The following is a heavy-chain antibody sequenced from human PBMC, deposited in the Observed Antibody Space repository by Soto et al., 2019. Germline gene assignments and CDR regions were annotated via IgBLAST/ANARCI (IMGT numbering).Heavy chain of an antibody. CDR3: ARDFEKSAIGP. CDR1: GDSISSGAW. J-gene: IGHJ5*02. Sequence: SETLSLTCAVSGDSISSGAWWSWVRQSPGKGLQWIGEIYHSGNTRNNPSLKSRVTMSVDKSNNQLSLNLMSLTAADTAVYFCARDFEKSAIGPWGQGSLVTVSS. CDR2: IYHSGNT. D-gene: IGHD3-9*01. V-gene: IGHV4-4*02.